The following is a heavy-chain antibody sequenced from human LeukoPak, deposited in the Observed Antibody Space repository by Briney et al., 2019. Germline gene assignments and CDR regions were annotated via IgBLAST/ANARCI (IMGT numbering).Heavy chain of an antibody. J-gene: IGHJ5*01. V-gene: IGHV4-31*03. Sequence: SETLSLTCTVSGGSISSGGYYWSWIRQHPGKGLGWIGYIYYSGSTYYNPSLKSRVTISVDTSKNQFSLKLSSVTAADTAVYYCARIGSSGSYNGFDYWGQGTLVTVPS. CDR3: ARIGSSGSYNGFDY. CDR1: GGSISSGGYY. D-gene: IGHD1-26*01. CDR2: IYYSGST.